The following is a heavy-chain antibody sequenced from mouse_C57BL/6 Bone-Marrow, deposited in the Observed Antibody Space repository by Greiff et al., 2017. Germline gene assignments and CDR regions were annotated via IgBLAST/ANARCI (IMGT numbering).Heavy chain of an antibody. CDR1: GYTFTDYN. CDR3: AREFHYYGSSYGYWCFDV. Sequence: EVQLQQSGPELVKPGASVKIPCKASGYTFTDYNMDWVKQSHGKSLEWIGDINPNNGGTIYNQKFKGKATLTVDKSSSTAYMELRSLTSEDTAVYYCAREFHYYGSSYGYWCFDVWGTGTTVTVSS. D-gene: IGHD1-1*01. J-gene: IGHJ1*03. CDR2: INPNNGGT. V-gene: IGHV1-18*01.